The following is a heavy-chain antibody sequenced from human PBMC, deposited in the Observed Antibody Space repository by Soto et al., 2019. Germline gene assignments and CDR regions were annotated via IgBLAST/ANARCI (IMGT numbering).Heavy chain of an antibody. V-gene: IGHV3-23*01. Sequence: EVQILESGGGLVQPGGSLRLSCAASGFSFSTYAMTWVRQAPGKGLEWVSSITYTGATTYYAESVRGRFTVSRDNSRNTVHLQMNSLRVEDTAVYYCAKGVSIVDYWGQGTLVTVSS. CDR1: GFSFSTYA. D-gene: IGHD3-16*01. CDR3: AKGVSIVDY. CDR2: ITYTGATT. J-gene: IGHJ4*02.